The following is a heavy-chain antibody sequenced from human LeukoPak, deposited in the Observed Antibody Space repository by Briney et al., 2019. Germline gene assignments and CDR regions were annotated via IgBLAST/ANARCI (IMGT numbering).Heavy chain of an antibody. V-gene: IGHV3-21*01. D-gene: IGHD2-15*01. CDR1: GFTFSTYS. Sequence: PGGSLRLSCAASGFTFSTYSMNWVRQAPGKGLEWVSSISSSSSYIYYADSVKGRFTISRDNAKNSLYLQMNSLRAEDTAVYYCARVHCSGGSCSGGPDYWGQGTLVTVSS. CDR3: ARVHCSGGSCSGGPDY. CDR2: ISSSSSYI. J-gene: IGHJ4*02.